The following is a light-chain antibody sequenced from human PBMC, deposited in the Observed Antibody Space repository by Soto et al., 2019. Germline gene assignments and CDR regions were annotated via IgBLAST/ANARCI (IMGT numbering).Light chain of an antibody. V-gene: IGKV3-11*01. CDR2: AAS. CDR3: QQRSNWPYT. J-gene: IGKJ2*01. CDR1: KSVGRY. Sequence: EIVLTQSPATLSLSPGERATLSCRASKSVGRYLAWYQQKPGQAPRLLIYAASNRATGIPARFSGTGSGTDFTLTISGLEPADFAVYYCQQRSNWPYTFGQGTKLEIK.